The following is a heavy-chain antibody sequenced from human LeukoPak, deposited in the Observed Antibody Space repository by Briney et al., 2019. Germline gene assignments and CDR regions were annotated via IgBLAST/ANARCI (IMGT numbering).Heavy chain of an antibody. CDR2: IFYSGST. Sequence: PSGTLSLTCTVSGGSISSYYWSWIRQPPGKGLEWIGYIFYSGSTNYNPSLKSRVTISVDTSKNQFSLKLSSVTAADTAVYYCARVSPEYYYDSSGALVGAFDIWGQGTMVTVSS. J-gene: IGHJ3*02. V-gene: IGHV4-59*01. CDR1: GGSISSYY. D-gene: IGHD3-22*01. CDR3: ARVSPEYYYDSSGALVGAFDI.